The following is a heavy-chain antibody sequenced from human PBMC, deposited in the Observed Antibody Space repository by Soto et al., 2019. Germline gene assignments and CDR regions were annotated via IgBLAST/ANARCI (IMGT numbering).Heavy chain of an antibody. V-gene: IGHV3-43*01. Sequence: GGSLRLSCAASGFRFDYYNMHWVRQAPGKGLEWVSLITWNGGNTYYADSVKGRFTISRDGTTKSASLQMTSLKREDTGLYYCARETLSYGSALGVWGQGTTVTVSS. J-gene: IGHJ6*02. CDR3: ARETLSYGSALGV. CDR1: GFRFDYYN. CDR2: ITWNGGNT. D-gene: IGHD3-16*01.